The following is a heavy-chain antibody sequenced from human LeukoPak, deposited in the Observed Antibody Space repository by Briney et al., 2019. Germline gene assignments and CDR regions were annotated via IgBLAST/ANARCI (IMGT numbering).Heavy chain of an antibody. CDR2: TWYDGTNK. CDR3: TRGDRSSWFNFDY. V-gene: IGHV3-33*08. Sequence: GGSLRLSCAASGFTFSSYVMHWVRQAPGKGLEWVAVTWYDGTNKYFADSVRGRFSISRDNSKNTLYLQMNSLRAEDTAVYYCTRGDRSSWFNFDYWGQGTLVTVSS. J-gene: IGHJ4*02. D-gene: IGHD6-13*01. CDR1: GFTFSSYV.